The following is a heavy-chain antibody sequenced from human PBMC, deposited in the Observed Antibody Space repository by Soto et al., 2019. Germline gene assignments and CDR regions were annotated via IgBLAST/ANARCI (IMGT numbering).Heavy chain of an antibody. CDR2: INHSGST. CDR3: ARDHEQVVRGFDY. CDR1: GGSFSGYY. J-gene: IGHJ4*02. Sequence: SETLSLTCAVYGGSFSGYYWSWIRQPPGKGLEWIGEINHSGSTNYNPSLKSRVTISVDTSKNQFSLQLDSVTPEDTAVYYCARDHEQVVRGFDYWGQGTQVTVSS. V-gene: IGHV4-34*01. D-gene: IGHD6-13*01.